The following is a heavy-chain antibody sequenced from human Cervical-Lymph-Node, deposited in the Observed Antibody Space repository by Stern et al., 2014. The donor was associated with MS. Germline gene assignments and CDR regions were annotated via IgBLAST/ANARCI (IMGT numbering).Heavy chain of an antibody. CDR2: IFPGGSDI. CDR3: ARQRYCDY. V-gene: IGHV5-51*01. CDR1: GYTFTSYW. Sequence: VQLVQSGPEVKRPGESLKISCQASGYTFTSYWIGWVRQMPGKGLEWIAIIFPGGSDIRYSPSFQGQVTIPANKSSSPAYLQWNNLKASDTAIYYCARQRYCDYWGQGTLVTVS. J-gene: IGHJ4*02.